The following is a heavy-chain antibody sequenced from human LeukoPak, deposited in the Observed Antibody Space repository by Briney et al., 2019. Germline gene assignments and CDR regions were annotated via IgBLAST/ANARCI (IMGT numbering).Heavy chain of an antibody. V-gene: IGHV4-34*01. CDR3: ARTSRLRGLGIYYFDY. D-gene: IGHD3-16*01. Sequence: PSETLSLTCAVYGGSFSGYYWSWIRQPPGKGLEWIGEINHSGSTNYNPSLKSRVTISVDTSKNQFSLKLSSVTAADTAVYYCARTSRLRGLGIYYFDYWGQGTLVTVSS. J-gene: IGHJ4*02. CDR1: GGSFSGYY. CDR2: INHSGST.